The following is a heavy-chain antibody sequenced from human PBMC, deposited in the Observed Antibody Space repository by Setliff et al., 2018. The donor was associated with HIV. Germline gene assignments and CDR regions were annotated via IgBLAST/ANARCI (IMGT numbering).Heavy chain of an antibody. CDR2: ITTYNGGT. CDR3: TRGGYSGAFLDAFDI. CDR1: GYSFTSYG. Sequence: ASVKVSCKASGYSFTSYGISWVRQAPGQGLEWMGSITTYNGGTNYAQKFQGRVTMTTDTSTSTAYMELRRLRSDDTAVYYCTRGGYSGAFLDAFDIWGQGTMVTVSS. J-gene: IGHJ3*02. D-gene: IGHD1-26*01. V-gene: IGHV1-18*01.